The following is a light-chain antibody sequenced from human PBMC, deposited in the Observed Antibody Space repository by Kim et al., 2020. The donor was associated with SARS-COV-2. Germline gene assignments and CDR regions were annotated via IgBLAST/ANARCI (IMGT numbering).Light chain of an antibody. CDR3: QQYNSYSWT. V-gene: IGKV1-5*03. CDR2: KTS. Sequence: ASVGDRVTITCRASQSVSRGLAWYQQKPGKAPKLRVYKTSSLESGVPSRFSGSGAGTEFNLTISSLQPDDFATYFCQQYNSYSWTFGQGTKVDSK. CDR1: QSVSRG. J-gene: IGKJ1*01.